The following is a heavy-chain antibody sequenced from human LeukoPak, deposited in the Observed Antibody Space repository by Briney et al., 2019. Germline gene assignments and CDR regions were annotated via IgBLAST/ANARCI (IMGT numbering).Heavy chain of an antibody. V-gene: IGHV3-30*18. CDR3: AKDVKDIVVVVAATPFGYFDY. CDR1: GFTFSSYG. D-gene: IGHD2-15*01. CDR2: ISYDGSNK. J-gene: IGHJ4*02. Sequence: GGCLRLSCAASGFTFSSYGMHWVRQAPGKGLERVAVISYDGSNKYYADSVKGRFTISRDNSKTTLYLQMNSMRAEDTAVYYCAKDVKDIVVVVAATPFGYFDYWGQGTLVTVSS.